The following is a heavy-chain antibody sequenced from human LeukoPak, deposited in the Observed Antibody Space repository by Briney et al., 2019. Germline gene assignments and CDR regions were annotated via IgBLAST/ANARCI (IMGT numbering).Heavy chain of an antibody. D-gene: IGHD2-8*01. CDR2: IWFDKNQ. Sequence: GGSLTLSCAASGLRFSSYWMHWVRQAPGKGLEWVADIWFDKNQHFADSVKGRFAISRDNSKNTVYLQINSLRAEDTAVYYCARDRHCVNGVCHSPPGMDVWGQGTTVTVSS. V-gene: IGHV3-33*08. CDR1: GLRFSSYW. J-gene: IGHJ6*02. CDR3: ARDRHCVNGVCHSPPGMDV.